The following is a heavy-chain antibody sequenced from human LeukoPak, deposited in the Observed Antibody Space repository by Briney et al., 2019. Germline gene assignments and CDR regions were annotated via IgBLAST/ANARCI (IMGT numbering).Heavy chain of an antibody. V-gene: IGHV3-7*01. J-gene: IGHJ6*02. CDR1: GFTFGSYW. Sequence: GGSLRLSCAASGFTFGSYWMSWVRQAPGKGLEWVANIKQDGSEKYYVDSVKGRFTISRDNAKNSLYLQMNSLRAEDTAVYYCARARRGGGVGYYYGMDVWGQGTTVTVSS. CDR2: IKQDGSEK. D-gene: IGHD2-8*02. CDR3: ARARRGGGVGYYYGMDV.